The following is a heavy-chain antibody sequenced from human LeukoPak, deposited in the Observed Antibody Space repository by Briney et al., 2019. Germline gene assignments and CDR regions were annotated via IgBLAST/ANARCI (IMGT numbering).Heavy chain of an antibody. CDR2: IYSGGST. CDR1: GFTVSSDY. Sequence: PGGSLRLSCAASGFTVSSDYMSWVRQAPGKGLEWVSVIYSGGSTYYAVSVKDRLTLYRDNSKNTLYLQLNNLRAEDTAVYYCARLPIMQSTVTTPDDYWGQGTLVTVSS. D-gene: IGHD4-17*01. J-gene: IGHJ4*02. V-gene: IGHV3-66*04. CDR3: ARLPIMQSTVTTPDDY.